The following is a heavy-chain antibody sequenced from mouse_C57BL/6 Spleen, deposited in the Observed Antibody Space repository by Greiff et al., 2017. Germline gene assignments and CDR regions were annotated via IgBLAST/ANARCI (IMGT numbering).Heavy chain of an antibody. Sequence: VQLQQSGAELARPGASVKMSCKASGYTFTSYGISWVKQRTGQGLEWIGEIYPRSGNTYYNEQFQGQATLTADNYSRTAYMALRSLTSEDSAVYFCASYGPAYGNYDLAWFAYWGQGTLVTVSA. V-gene: IGHV1-81*01. J-gene: IGHJ3*01. CDR1: GYTFTSYG. D-gene: IGHD2-1*01. CDR3: ASYGPAYGNYDLAWFAY. CDR2: IYPRSGNT.